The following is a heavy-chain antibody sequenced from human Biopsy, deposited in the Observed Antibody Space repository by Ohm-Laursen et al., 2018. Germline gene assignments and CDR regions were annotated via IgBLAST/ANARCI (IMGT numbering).Heavy chain of an antibody. D-gene: IGHD4-11*01. CDR1: GDSISNYY. CDR3: ARDSGILNYGNFKYYHYYGMDV. Sequence: GTLSLTCNITGDSISNYYWSWIRQSPGKGLEWIGHIYYSVMTNYNPSLQSRVSISVDTSRNQVSLTLSSVTAADTAVYYCARDSGILNYGNFKYYHYYGMDVWGQGTKVTVSS. CDR2: IYYSVMT. J-gene: IGHJ6*02. V-gene: IGHV4-59*01.